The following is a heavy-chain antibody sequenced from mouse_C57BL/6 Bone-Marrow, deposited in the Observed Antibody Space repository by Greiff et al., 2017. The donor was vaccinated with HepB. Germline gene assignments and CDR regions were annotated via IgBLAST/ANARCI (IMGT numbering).Heavy chain of an antibody. V-gene: IGHV5-6*01. CDR3: ARHDYGAWFAY. CDR1: GFTFSSYG. D-gene: IGHD2-4*01. J-gene: IGHJ3*01. CDR2: ISSGGSYT. Sequence: EVQVVESGGDLVKPGGSLKLSCAASGFTFSSYGMSWVRQTPDKRLEWVATISSGGSYTYYPDSVKGRFTISRDNAKNTLYLQMSSLKSEDTAMYYCARHDYGAWFAYWGQGTLVTVSA.